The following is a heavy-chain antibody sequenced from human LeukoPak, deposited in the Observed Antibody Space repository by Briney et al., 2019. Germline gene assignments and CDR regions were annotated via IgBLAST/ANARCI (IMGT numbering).Heavy chain of an antibody. CDR3: ARGDYYDILTGYKDPTFYYGMDV. CDR2: IGTAGDT. Sequence: GGSLRLSCAASGFTFSSYDMYWVRQATGKGLEWVSAIGTAGDTYYPGSVKGRFTISRENAKNSLYLQMNSLRAGDTAVYYCARGDYYDILTGYKDPTFYYGMDVWGQGTTVTVSS. D-gene: IGHD3-9*01. V-gene: IGHV3-13*01. J-gene: IGHJ6*02. CDR1: GFTFSSYD.